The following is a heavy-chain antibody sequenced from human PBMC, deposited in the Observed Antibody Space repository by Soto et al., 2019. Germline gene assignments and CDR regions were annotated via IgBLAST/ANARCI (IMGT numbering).Heavy chain of an antibody. V-gene: IGHV1-69*13. CDR1: GGTFSSYA. Sequence: ASVKVSCKASGGTFSSYAISWVRQAPGQGLEWMGGIIPIFGTANYAQKFQGRVTITADESTSTAYMELSSLRSEDTAVYYYARARSSSAYCTTGVCLLDYWGQGTLVTVSS. CDR2: IIPIFGTA. D-gene: IGHD2-8*01. J-gene: IGHJ4*02. CDR3: ARARSSSAYCTTGVCLLDY.